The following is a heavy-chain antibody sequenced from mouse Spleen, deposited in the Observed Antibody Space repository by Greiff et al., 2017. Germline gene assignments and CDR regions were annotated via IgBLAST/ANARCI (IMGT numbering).Heavy chain of an antibody. V-gene: IGHV3-6*01. D-gene: IGHD1-2*01. Sequence: EVQLQESGPGLVKPSQSLSLTCSVTGYSITSGYYWNWIRQFPGNKLEWMGYISYDGSNNYNPSLKNRISITRDTSKNQFFLKLNSVTTEDTATYYCAREGSPGSFAYWGQGTLVTVSA. CDR1: GYSITSGYY. CDR2: ISYDGSN. J-gene: IGHJ3*01. CDR3: AREGSPGSFAY.